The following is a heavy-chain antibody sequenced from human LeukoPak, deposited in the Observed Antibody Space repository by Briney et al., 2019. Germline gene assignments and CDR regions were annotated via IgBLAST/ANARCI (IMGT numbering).Heavy chain of an antibody. CDR1: GGSISSYY. D-gene: IGHD3-10*01. CDR2: IYYTGST. V-gene: IGHV4-59*12. J-gene: IGHJ4*02. CDR3: ARGLPKYYYGSGSYGMYYFDY. Sequence: SETLSLTCTVSGGSISSYYWSWIRQPPGKGLKWIGYIYYTGSTNYNPSLKSRVTISVDTSKNQFSLKLSSVTAADTAVYYCARGLPKYYYGSGSYGMYYFDYWGQGALVTVSS.